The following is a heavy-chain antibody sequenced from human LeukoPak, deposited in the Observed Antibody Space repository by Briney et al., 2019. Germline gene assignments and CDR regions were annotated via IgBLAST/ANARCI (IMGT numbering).Heavy chain of an antibody. CDR1: GGPIGSYY. D-gene: IGHD2/OR15-2a*01. J-gene: IGHJ6*02. V-gene: IGHV4-59*08. CDR2: IYYSGST. Sequence: SETLSLTCTVSGGPIGSYYWSWIRQPPGKGLEWIGYIYYSGSTNYNPSLKSRVTISVDTSKNQFSLKLTSVTAADTAVYYCARLSQGDYYYGMDVWGQGTTVTVSS. CDR3: ARLSQGDYYYGMDV.